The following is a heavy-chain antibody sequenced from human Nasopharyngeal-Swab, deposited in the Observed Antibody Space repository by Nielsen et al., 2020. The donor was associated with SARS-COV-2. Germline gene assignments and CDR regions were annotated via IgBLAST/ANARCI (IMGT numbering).Heavy chain of an antibody. J-gene: IGHJ4*02. D-gene: IGHD6-13*01. CDR2: IKQDGSEK. Sequence: GESLKISCAASGFTFSSYWMSWVRQAPGKGLEWVANIKQDGSEKYYVDSVKGRFTISRDNAKNSPYLQMNSLRAEDTAVYYCARGRVYDDYWGQGTLVTVSS. CDR3: ARGRVYDDY. CDR1: GFTFSSYW. V-gene: IGHV3-7*01.